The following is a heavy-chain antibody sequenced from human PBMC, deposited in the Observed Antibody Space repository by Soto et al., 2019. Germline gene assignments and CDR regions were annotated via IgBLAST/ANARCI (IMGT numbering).Heavy chain of an antibody. J-gene: IGHJ4*02. V-gene: IGHV4-34*01. Sequence: QVQLQQWGAGLLKPSETLSLTCAVYGGSFSGYYWSWIRQPPGKGLEWIGEINHSGSTNYNPSLKSRVTISVDTSKNQFSLMLSSVTAADTAVYYCARAYYGDYPTPYYFDYWGQGTLVTVSS. CDR2: INHSGST. D-gene: IGHD4-17*01. CDR3: ARAYYGDYPTPYYFDY. CDR1: GGSFSGYY.